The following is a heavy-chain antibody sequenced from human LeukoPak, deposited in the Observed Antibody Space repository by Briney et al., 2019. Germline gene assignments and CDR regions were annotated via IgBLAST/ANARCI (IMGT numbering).Heavy chain of an antibody. Sequence: ASVKVSCKASGGTFISYAISWVRQAPGQGLEWMGRIIPILGIANYAQKFQGRVTITADKSTSTAYMELSSLRSEDTAVYYCARDRSSMSLSVISRSFDPWGQGTLVTVSS. CDR1: GGTFISYA. CDR3: ARDRSSMSLSVISRSFDP. V-gene: IGHV1-69*04. D-gene: IGHD3-16*02. J-gene: IGHJ5*02. CDR2: IIPILGIA.